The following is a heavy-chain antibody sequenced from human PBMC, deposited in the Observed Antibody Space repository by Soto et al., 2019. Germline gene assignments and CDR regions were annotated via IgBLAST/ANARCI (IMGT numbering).Heavy chain of an antibody. CDR1: GDSIISGSYY. CDR2: IYYSGST. V-gene: IGHV4-31*03. D-gene: IGHD2-21*01. CDR3: SRGRGFCGRTDS. Sequence: QLQLQESGPGLVKTSQTLSLTCSVSGDSIISGSYYWTWLRQYPGKGLEYIGYIYYSGSTYYNPSLESRVTISLDPSKTQFSLRLSSVTAADTAVYYCSRGRGFCGRTDSWGQGTLVTVSS. J-gene: IGHJ4*02.